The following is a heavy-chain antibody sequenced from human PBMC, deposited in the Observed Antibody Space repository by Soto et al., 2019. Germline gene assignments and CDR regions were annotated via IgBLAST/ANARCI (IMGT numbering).Heavy chain of an antibody. J-gene: IGHJ6*02. V-gene: IGHV3-74*01. CDR2: ISSYGSDT. CDR3: ASNYAYAEGYYWYGIDV. Sequence: EVQLVESGGGLVLPGGSLRLSCAASGFTFSRYWMHWVRQAPGKGLVWVSRISSYGSDTHYADSVKGRLTISRDNAKNTLYLQMNSLRAEDTAVYYCASNYAYAEGYYWYGIDVWGQGTTVTVSS. CDR1: GFTFSRYW. D-gene: IGHD3-16*01.